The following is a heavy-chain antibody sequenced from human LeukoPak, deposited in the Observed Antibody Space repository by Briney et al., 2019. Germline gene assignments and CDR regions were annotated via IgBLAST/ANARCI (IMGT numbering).Heavy chain of an antibody. CDR1: GFTFNNYG. V-gene: IGHV3-33*01. J-gene: IGHJ3*02. CDR2: IWYDGTNK. CDR3: ARGRFGELSVATFDI. D-gene: IGHD3-10*01. Sequence: GGSLRLSCAASGFTFNNYGMHWVRQAPGKGLEWVAPIWYDGTNKYYGDSVKGRFTISRDNSKNTLYLQMNSLRAEDTAVYYCARGRFGELSVATFDIWGQGTMVTVSS.